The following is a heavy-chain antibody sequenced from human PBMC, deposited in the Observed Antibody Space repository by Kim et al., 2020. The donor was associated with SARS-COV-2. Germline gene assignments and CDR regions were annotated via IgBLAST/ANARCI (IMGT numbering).Heavy chain of an antibody. CDR1: GFTFSSYA. CDR2: ISGSGGST. J-gene: IGHJ5*02. V-gene: IGHV3-23*01. Sequence: VGSLRLSCAASGFTFSSYAMSWVRQAPGKGLEWVSAISGSGGSTYYADSVKGRFTISRDNSKNTLYLQMNSLRAEDTAVYYCAKDPYGSGSYSTNWFDPWGQGTLVTVSS. CDR3: AKDPYGSGSYSTNWFDP. D-gene: IGHD3-10*01.